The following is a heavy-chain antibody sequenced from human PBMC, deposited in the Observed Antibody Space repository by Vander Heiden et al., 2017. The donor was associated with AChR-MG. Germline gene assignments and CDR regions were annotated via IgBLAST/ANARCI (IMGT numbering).Heavy chain of an antibody. D-gene: IGHD3-3*01. Sequence: QAQLVASGGGVVPPGGSLSLSCAASGFIFSNYAMNWVRQAPGKGLEWVTYIGIDENYKEGADSVKGRFTVSRDNSKHTLYMQMNRLRVEDTAVYYCAHYFWTDYSRNWGQGTLVTVSS. CDR3: AHYFWTDYSRN. V-gene: IGHV3-30*02. J-gene: IGHJ4*02. CDR2: IGIDENYK. CDR1: GFIFSNYA.